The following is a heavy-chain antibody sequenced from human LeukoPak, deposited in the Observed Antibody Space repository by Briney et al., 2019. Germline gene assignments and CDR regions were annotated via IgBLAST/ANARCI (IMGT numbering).Heavy chain of an antibody. J-gene: IGHJ6*03. CDR3: ARGYCSSTSCSRGPTSYYYYYMDV. V-gene: IGHV1/OR15-1*04. Sequence: GASVKVSCKASGYIFTDYYMHWVRQAPGQELGWMGRINPNSGGTNYAQKFQGRVTMTRDTSISTAYMELSRLRSDDTAVYYCARGYCSSTSCSRGPTSYYYYYMDVWGKGTTVTVSS. CDR2: INPNSGGT. D-gene: IGHD2-2*01. CDR1: GYIFTDYY.